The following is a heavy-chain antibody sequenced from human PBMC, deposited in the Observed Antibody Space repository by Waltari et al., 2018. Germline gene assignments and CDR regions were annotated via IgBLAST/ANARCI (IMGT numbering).Heavy chain of an antibody. Sequence: QVQLQESGPGLVKPSQTLSLTCTVSGASVNNGDYYWSWIRQPPGKGLEWIGYSYYSGRTYYTPSFKSRVTRSLDTSKILFSLSLSSVTAADTAVYYCARINYASGSSNDYWGQGTLVTVSS. CDR3: ARINYASGSSNDY. CDR1: GASVNNGDYY. CDR2: SYYSGRT. J-gene: IGHJ4*02. V-gene: IGHV4-30-4*08. D-gene: IGHD3-10*01.